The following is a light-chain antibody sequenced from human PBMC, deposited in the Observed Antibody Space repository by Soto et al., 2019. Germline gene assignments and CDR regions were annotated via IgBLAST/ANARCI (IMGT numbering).Light chain of an antibody. Sequence: SYELTQPPSVSVSPGQTASITCSGDKLGDKYACCYQQKPGQSPLLVIYQDSKRPSGIPERFSGSNSGNTATLTISGTQAMDEADYYCQAWDSSTAVVFGGGTKLTVL. V-gene: IGLV3-1*01. J-gene: IGLJ2*01. CDR2: QDS. CDR1: KLGDKY. CDR3: QAWDSSTAVV.